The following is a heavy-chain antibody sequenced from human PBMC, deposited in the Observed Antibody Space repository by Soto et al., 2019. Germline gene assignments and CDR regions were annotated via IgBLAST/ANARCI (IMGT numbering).Heavy chain of an antibody. CDR1: GFTFGSYS. CDR3: ASADTVFSSSDY. Sequence: GGSLRLSCAASGFTFGSYSMNWVRQAPGKGLEWVSSISSSSSYIYYADSVKGRFTISRDNAKNSLYLQMNSLRAEDTAVYYCASADTVFSSSDYWGQGTLVTVSS. D-gene: IGHD3-3*01. V-gene: IGHV3-21*01. J-gene: IGHJ4*02. CDR2: ISSSSSYI.